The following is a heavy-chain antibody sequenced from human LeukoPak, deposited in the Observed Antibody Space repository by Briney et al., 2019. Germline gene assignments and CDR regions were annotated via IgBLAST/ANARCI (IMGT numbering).Heavy chain of an antibody. V-gene: IGHV1-18*01. Sequence: ASVKVSCKASGYTFTSYGISWVRQAPGQGLEWMGWTSAYNGNTNYAQKLQGRVTMTTDTSTSTAYMELRSLRSDDTAVYYCARGVTIFGVVSGWFDPWGQGTLVTVSS. D-gene: IGHD3-3*01. CDR1: GYTFTSYG. CDR3: ARGVTIFGVVSGWFDP. J-gene: IGHJ5*02. CDR2: TSAYNGNT.